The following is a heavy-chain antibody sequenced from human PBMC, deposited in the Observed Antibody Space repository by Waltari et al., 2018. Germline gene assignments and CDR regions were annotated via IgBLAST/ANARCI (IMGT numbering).Heavy chain of an antibody. CDR1: GFTLSPYE. CDR2: ISGGGGTI. Sequence: EVQLVESGGGLVQPGGSLRLSCAASGFTLSPYEINLIRQTPGKGLEWVAYISGGGGTIYYPGSVEGRFTISRDNAKKSLYLQLNSLRVDDTAVYYCAISLQGLRRADYWGQGTLVTVSS. J-gene: IGHJ4*02. CDR3: AISLQGLRRADY. D-gene: IGHD2-21*02. V-gene: IGHV3-48*03.